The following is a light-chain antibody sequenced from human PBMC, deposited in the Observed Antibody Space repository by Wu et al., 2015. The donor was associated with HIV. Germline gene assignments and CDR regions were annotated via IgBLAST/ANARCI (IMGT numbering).Light chain of an antibody. CDR2: GAS. J-gene: IGKJ2*03. CDR1: QSVSSSY. CDR3: QQYNNWPPYS. Sequence: EIVLTQSPGTLSLSPGERATLSCRASQSVSSSYLAWYQQKPGQAPRLLIYGASTRATGVPARFSGSGSGTQFTLTITNVQSADSAVYYCQQYNNWPPYSFGQGTKLEIK. V-gene: IGKV3-15*01.